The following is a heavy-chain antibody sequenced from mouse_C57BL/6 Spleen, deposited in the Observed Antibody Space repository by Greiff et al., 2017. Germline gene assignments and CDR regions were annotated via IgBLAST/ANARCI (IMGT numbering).Heavy chain of an antibody. CDR2: ISSGSSTI. CDR1: GFTFSDYG. CDR3: AIDPFDY. Sequence: EVKLEESGGGLVKPGGSLKLSCAASGFTFSDYGMHWVRQAPEKGLEWVAYISSGSSTIYYADTVKGRFTITRDNAKNTLFLQMTSLRSEDTAMYYCAIDPFDYWGQGTTLTVSS. V-gene: IGHV5-17*01. J-gene: IGHJ2*01.